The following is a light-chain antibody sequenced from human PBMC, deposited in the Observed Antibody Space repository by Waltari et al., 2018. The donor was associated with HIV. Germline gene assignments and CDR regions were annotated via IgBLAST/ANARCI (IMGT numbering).Light chain of an antibody. CDR3: QQTYNTPHT. J-gene: IGKJ5*01. CDR2: GAS. CDR1: EFINSY. Sequence: DIEMTQSPSSLAASVGDRVAITCRPSEFINSYLHWYQLTPGKAPRLLVFGASTLHRGVPSRFSGSGSETDYTLTINNLQPEDFGTYFCQQTYNTPHTFGLGTRLEVK. V-gene: IGKV1-39*01.